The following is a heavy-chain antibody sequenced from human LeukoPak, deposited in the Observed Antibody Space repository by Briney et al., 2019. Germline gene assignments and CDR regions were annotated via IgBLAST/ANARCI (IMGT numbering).Heavy chain of an antibody. Sequence: ASVKVSCKASGYTFTGYYMHWVRQAPGQGLEWMGRINPNSGGTNYAQKFQGRVTMTRDTSISTAYMELSRLRSDDTAMYYCAREKHYDYVWGSYGWYFDYWGQGTLVTVSS. CDR3: AREKHYDYVWGSYGWYFDY. V-gene: IGHV1-2*06. D-gene: IGHD3-16*01. CDR1: GYTFTGYY. J-gene: IGHJ4*02. CDR2: INPNSGGT.